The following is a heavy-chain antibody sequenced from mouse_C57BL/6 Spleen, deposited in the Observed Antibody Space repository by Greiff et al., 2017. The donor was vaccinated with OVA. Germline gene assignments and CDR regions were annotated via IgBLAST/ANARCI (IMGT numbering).Heavy chain of an antibody. D-gene: IGHD2-4*01. Sequence: EVQGVESGGGLVKPGGSLKLSCAASGFTFSDYGMHWVRQAPEKGLEWVAYISSGSSTIYYADTVKGRFTISRDNAKNTLFMPMTSLRPADTAMYYCARREYYDYVGAWFAYWGQGALVTVAA. V-gene: IGHV5-17*01. CDR1: GFTFSDYG. CDR3: ARREYYDYVGAWFAY. J-gene: IGHJ3*01. CDR2: ISSGSSTI.